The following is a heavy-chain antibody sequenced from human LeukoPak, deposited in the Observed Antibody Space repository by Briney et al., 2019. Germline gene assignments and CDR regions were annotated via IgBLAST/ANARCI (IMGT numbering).Heavy chain of an antibody. Sequence: GGSPRLSCTASGFIFSNYWMHWVRQAPGKGLVWVSRINGDGSSTTYADSVKGRFTISRDNAKNTLFLQMNSLRAEDTAVYYCARDLVYGGYWGQGALVTVSS. CDR2: INGDGSST. D-gene: IGHD5/OR15-5a*01. V-gene: IGHV3-74*01. CDR3: ARDLVYGGY. J-gene: IGHJ4*02. CDR1: GFIFSNYW.